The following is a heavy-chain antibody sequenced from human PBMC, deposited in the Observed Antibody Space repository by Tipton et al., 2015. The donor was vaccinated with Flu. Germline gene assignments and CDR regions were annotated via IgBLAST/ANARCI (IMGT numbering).Heavy chain of an antibody. CDR1: GSSINGHY. D-gene: IGHD6-19*01. Sequence: GLVKPSETLSLTRTVSGSSINGHYWSWLRQPAGKGLEWIGRIFTSGSTTYNPSLESRVTMSIDTSTTQFSLRLSSVTAADTAVYYCARDRGGSTSGWLPFGFDSWGPGTLVAVSS. CDR3: ARDRGGSTSGWLPFGFDS. V-gene: IGHV4-4*07. CDR2: IFTSGST. J-gene: IGHJ5*01.